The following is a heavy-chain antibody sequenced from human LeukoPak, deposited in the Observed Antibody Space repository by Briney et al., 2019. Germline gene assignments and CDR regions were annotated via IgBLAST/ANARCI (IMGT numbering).Heavy chain of an antibody. CDR2: FDPEDGET. D-gene: IGHD3-22*01. Sequence: ASVKVSCKVSGYTLTELSMHWVRQAPGKGLEWMGGFDPEDGETIYAQKFQGRVTMTEDTSTDTAYMELSSLRSEDTAVYYCATGPVVYDSSGYCIGWGQGTLVTVSS. V-gene: IGHV1-24*01. CDR1: GYTLTELS. CDR3: ATGPVVYDSSGYCIG. J-gene: IGHJ4*02.